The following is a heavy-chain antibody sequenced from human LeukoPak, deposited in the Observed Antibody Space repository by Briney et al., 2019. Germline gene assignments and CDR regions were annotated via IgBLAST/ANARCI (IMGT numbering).Heavy chain of an antibody. CDR2: IPYDGSDK. J-gene: IGHJ4*02. D-gene: IGHD4-11*01. CDR1: GFPFSSYG. CDR3: AAMTSVTTGDY. V-gene: IGHV3-30*02. Sequence: GGSLRLSCAASGFPFSSYGMHWVRQAPGKGLEWVAFIPYDGSDKFYADPVKGRFTISRDNSKNTLYLQMNSLRAEDTAVYYCAAMTSVTTGDYWGQGTLVTVSP.